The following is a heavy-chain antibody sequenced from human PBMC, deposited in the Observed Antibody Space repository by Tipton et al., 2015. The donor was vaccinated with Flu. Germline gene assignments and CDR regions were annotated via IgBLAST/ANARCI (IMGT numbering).Heavy chain of an antibody. D-gene: IGHD3-10*01. CDR2: ISHTGRT. J-gene: IGHJ4*02. CDR3: ARSTYYYGSGSSDY. Sequence: TLSLTCAVSDYSISSGYYWGWIRQPPGKGLEWIGCISHTGRTYYNPSLKSRVTISVDTAKNQFSQRLNSVTASDTAVYYCARSTYYYGSGSSDYWGQGTLVTVS. V-gene: IGHV4-38-2*01. CDR1: DYSISSGYY.